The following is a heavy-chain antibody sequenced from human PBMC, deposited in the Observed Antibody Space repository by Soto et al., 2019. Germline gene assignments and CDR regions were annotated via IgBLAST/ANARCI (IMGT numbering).Heavy chain of an antibody. CDR1: GLSISSGDW. CDR2: IHHSGST. V-gene: IGHV4-4*02. Sequence: QVQLQESGPGLVRPSGTVSLTCAVSGLSISSGDWWSCVRQPPGKGLEWIGEIHHSGSTNYNPSLKSRVTMSVVPSKDLFSLTLTSVTAADTAFYYCARDQGSHPGDWGQGTLVSVSS. CDR3: ARDQGSHPGD. D-gene: IGHD6-13*01. J-gene: IGHJ4*02.